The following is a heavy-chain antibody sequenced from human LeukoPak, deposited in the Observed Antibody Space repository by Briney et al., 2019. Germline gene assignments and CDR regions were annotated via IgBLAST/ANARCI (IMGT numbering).Heavy chain of an antibody. CDR3: ATSHDAAGNS. CDR1: GFTFSSYA. V-gene: IGHV3-23*01. J-gene: IGHJ5*02. CDR2: ISDSGDTT. Sequence: RSGGSLRLSCTASGFTFSSYAISWVRQAPGKGLEWVSGISDSGDTTYYADSVKGRFTISRDNAKNSLYLQMTSLRAEDTAVYYCATSHDAAGNSWGQGTLVTVSS. D-gene: IGHD6-13*01.